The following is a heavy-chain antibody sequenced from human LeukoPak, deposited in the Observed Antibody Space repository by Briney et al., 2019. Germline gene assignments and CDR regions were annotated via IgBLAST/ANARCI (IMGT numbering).Heavy chain of an antibody. D-gene: IGHD2/OR15-2a*01. J-gene: IGHJ6*03. Sequence: SETLSLTCSVSGGSISSYYWSWIRQPPGKGLEWIGYISYIGSTNYNPSLKSRVTISVDTSKNQFSLNLSSVTAADTAVYYCARVEYGYYYYMDVCGKGTTVTVSS. CDR2: ISYIGST. CDR1: GGSISSYY. CDR3: ARVEYGYYYYMDV. V-gene: IGHV4-59*01.